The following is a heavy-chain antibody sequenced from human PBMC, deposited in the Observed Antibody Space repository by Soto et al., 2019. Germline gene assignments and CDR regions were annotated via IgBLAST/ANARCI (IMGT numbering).Heavy chain of an antibody. CDR1: GFTFSSYG. J-gene: IGHJ4*02. CDR3: AREQLVREGPLDY. V-gene: IGHV3-33*01. D-gene: IGHD6-6*01. CDR2: IWYDGSNK. Sequence: GGSLLLSCASSGFTFSSYGMHWVRQAPGKGLDWVAVIWYDGSNKYYADSVKGRFTISRDNSKNTLYLQMNSLRAEDTAVYYCAREQLVREGPLDYWGQGTMVTVSS.